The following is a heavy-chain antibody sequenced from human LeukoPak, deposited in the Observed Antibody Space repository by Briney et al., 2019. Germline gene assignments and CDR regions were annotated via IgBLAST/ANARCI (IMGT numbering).Heavy chain of an antibody. Sequence: SETLSLTCTVSGGSISSSSYYWGWIRQPPGKGLEWIGEINHSGSTNYNPSLKSRVTISVDASKNQFSLKLSSVTAADTAVYYCARHGLNWERWGLGYYYYYMDVWGKGTTVTVSS. CDR2: INHSGST. J-gene: IGHJ6*03. CDR3: ARHGLNWERWGLGYYYYYMDV. D-gene: IGHD7-27*01. V-gene: IGHV4-39*01. CDR1: GGSISSSSYY.